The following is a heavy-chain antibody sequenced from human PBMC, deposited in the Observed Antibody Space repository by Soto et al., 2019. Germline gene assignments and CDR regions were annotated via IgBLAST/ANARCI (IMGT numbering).Heavy chain of an antibody. V-gene: IGHV3-72*01. CDR2: TRNKFNGYST. Sequence: EVQLVESGGGLVQPGGSLRLSCAASGFNFADHFMDWVRQAPGKGLEWVGRTRNKFNGYSTEYAASVTGRFTISRDDSXXXXXXXXXXXXXXXXXXXXXXXXXXXDGQYQIRYFDVWGRGTLVTVSS. J-gene: IGHJ2*01. CDR3: XXXXXXDGQYQIRYFDV. CDR1: GFNFADHF.